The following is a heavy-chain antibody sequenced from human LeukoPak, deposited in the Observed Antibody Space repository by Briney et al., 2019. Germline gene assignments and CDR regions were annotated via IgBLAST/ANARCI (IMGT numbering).Heavy chain of an antibody. CDR2: IYYSGST. J-gene: IGHJ5*02. CDR1: GGSISSSSYY. V-gene: IGHV4-39*01. D-gene: IGHD2/OR15-2a*01. Sequence: SETLSLTCTVSGGSISSSSYYWGWIRQPPGKGLEGIGSIYYSGSTYYNPSLKSRVTISVDTSKNQFSLKLSSVTAADTAVYYCARLHYFRGWFDPWGQGTLVTVSS. CDR3: ARLHYFRGWFDP.